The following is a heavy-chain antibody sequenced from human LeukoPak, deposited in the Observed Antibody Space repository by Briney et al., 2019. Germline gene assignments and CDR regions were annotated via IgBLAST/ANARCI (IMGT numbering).Heavy chain of an antibody. CDR2: ISWNSGSI. Sequence: GGSLRLSCAASGFTFDDYAMHWVRQAPGKGLEWVSGISWNSGSIGYADSVKGRFTISRDNAKNSLYLQMNSLRAEDTALYYCAKDMGAAGPLDYWGQGTLVTVSS. CDR1: GFTFDDYA. CDR3: AKDMGAAGPLDY. D-gene: IGHD6-13*01. V-gene: IGHV3-9*01. J-gene: IGHJ4*02.